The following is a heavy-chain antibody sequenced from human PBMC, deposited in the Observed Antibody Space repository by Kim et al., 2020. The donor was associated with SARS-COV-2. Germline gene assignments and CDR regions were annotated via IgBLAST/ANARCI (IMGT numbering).Heavy chain of an antibody. CDR2: FDPEDGET. CDR1: GYTLTELS. CDR3: ATPGRRGVGATFPPPDY. D-gene: IGHD1-26*01. J-gene: IGHJ4*02. Sequence: ASVKVSCKVSGYTLTELSMHWVRQAPGKGLEWMGGFDPEDGETIYAQKFQGRVTMTEDTSTDTAYMELSSLRSEDTAVYYCATPGRRGVGATFPPPDYWGQGTLVTVSS. V-gene: IGHV1-24*01.